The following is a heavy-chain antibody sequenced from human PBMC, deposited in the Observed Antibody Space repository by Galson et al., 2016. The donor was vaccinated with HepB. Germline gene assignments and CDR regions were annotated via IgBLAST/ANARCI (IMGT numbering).Heavy chain of an antibody. CDR2: ISGNSRGT. V-gene: IGHV3-23*01. CDR1: GFTFTDYA. Sequence: SLRLSCAVSGFTFTDYAMAWVRQAPGKGPEWVSSISGNSRGTHYAGSVKGRLTIARDNSKNTLYLQMNNLRADDTANYYCAKDQLIVVVPAAGNWFDPWGQGTLVTVSS. D-gene: IGHD2-2*01. CDR3: AKDQLIVVVPAAGNWFDP. J-gene: IGHJ5*02.